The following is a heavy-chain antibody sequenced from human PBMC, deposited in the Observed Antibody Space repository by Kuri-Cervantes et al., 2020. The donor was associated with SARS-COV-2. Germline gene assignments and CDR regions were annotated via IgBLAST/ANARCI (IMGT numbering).Heavy chain of an antibody. CDR1: GGSISSGGYS. CDR3: ARQMMSSITIFGVVITRNWFDP. V-gene: IGHV4-30-2*01. CDR2: IYHSGST. J-gene: IGHJ5*02. Sequence: LRLSCAVSGGSISSGGYSWSWFRQPPWKGLEWSGYIYHSGSTYYNPSLKRRVTILVDRSKNQFSLKLSSVTAADTAVYYCARQMMSSITIFGVVITRNWFDPWGQGTLVTVSS. D-gene: IGHD3-3*01.